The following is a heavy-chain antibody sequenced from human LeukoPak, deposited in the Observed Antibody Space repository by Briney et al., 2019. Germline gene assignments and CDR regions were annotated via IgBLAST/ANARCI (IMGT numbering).Heavy chain of an antibody. Sequence: GGSLRLSCAASGFTFSGSAMHWVRQASGKGLEWVGRIRSKANSYATAYAASVKGRFTISRDDSKNTAYLQMNSLRTEDTAVYFFTRHPWDKDAFDIWGQGTMVTVSS. J-gene: IGHJ3*02. CDR1: GFTFSGSA. D-gene: IGHD1-26*01. CDR2: IRSKANSYAT. CDR3: TRHPWDKDAFDI. V-gene: IGHV3-73*01.